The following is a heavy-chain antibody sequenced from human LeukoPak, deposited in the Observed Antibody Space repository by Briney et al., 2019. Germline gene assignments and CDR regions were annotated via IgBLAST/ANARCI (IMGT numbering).Heavy chain of an antibody. CDR2: ISGSGATT. CDR1: AFTCSSYA. D-gene: IGHD5-12*01. Sequence: AGSLRLSCAASAFTCSSYAMSWVRQAPGKGLEWVSAISGSGATTYDADSVKGRFTISRDNSKNALYLQMSSLRAEDTAVYYCAKRSGGYSGYDLDYWGQGTLVTVSS. J-gene: IGHJ4*02. CDR3: AKRSGGYSGYDLDY. V-gene: IGHV3-23*01.